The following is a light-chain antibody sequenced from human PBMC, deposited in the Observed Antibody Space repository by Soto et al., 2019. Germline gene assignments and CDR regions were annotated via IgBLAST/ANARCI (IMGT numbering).Light chain of an antibody. Sequence: EIVLTQSPATLSLSPGERATLSCRASQSVSRHLAWYQQKPGQTPRLLFNGASTRATGIPARFTGSGSGTEFILTISSLQSEDFAVYYCQQYDIWPPTFGQGTKVDIK. CDR1: QSVSRH. V-gene: IGKV3-15*01. CDR3: QQYDIWPPT. J-gene: IGKJ1*01. CDR2: GAS.